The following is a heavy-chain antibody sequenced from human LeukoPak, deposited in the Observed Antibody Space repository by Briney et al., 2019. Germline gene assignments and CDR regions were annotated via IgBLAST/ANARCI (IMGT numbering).Heavy chain of an antibody. CDR2: IGSSGGGI. J-gene: IGHJ4*02. V-gene: IGHV3-23*01. CDR3: ARRRTAMVYFDY. D-gene: IGHD5-18*01. Sequence: GGSLRLSCAASGFTFSTYTMYWVRHPPGKRLEWVSIIGSSGGGIHYADSVKGRFTISRDNSKNALCLQMNSLRVEDTAVYYCARRRTAMVYFDYWGQGTLVTVSS. CDR1: GFTFSTYT.